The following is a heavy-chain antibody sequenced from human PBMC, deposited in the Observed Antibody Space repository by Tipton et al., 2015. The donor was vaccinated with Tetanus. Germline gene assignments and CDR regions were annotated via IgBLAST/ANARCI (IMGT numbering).Heavy chain of an antibody. D-gene: IGHD2-15*01. Sequence: QLVQSGAEVKKPGSSVKVSCKASGGTFSSYAISWVRQAPGQGLEWMGGIIPIFGTANYAQKFQGRVTITADKSTSTAYMELSSLRSEDTAVYYCARARKDIVASYYYYGMDVWGQGTTVTVSS. J-gene: IGHJ6*02. V-gene: IGHV1-69*06. CDR3: ARARKDIVASYYYYGMDV. CDR1: GGTFSSYA. CDR2: IIPIFGTA.